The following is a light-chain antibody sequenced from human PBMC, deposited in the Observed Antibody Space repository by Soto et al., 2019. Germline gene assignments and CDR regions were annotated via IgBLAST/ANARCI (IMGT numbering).Light chain of an antibody. Sequence: DIQMTQSPSSLSSSVGDRVTITCRASQGINNFVAWYQQKPGEVPKLLIYSASTSHSGVPSRFSGSGFGTDFTLTISRLEPEDVATYYCQKYDSVPPTFGEGTRVEIK. V-gene: IGKV1-27*01. CDR1: QGINNF. J-gene: IGKJ4*01. CDR3: QKYDSVPPT. CDR2: SAS.